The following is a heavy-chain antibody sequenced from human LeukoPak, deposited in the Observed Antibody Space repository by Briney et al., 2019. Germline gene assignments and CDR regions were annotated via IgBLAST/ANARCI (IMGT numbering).Heavy chain of an antibody. CDR1: GGSFSGYY. V-gene: IGHV4-34*01. Sequence: PETLSLTCAVPGGSFSGYYWSSIRQPPGKGVEWIGEINHSGSTNYNPSLKSRATISVDTSKNQFSLKLSSVTAADTAVYYCGKGCSSTSCKLPSYYYYYGMDVWGKGTTVTVSS. D-gene: IGHD2-2*01. CDR2: INHSGST. J-gene: IGHJ6*04. CDR3: GKGCSSTSCKLPSYYYYYGMDV.